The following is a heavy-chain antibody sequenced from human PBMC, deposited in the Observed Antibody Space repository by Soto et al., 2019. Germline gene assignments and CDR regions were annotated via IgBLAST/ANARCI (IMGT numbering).Heavy chain of an antibody. Sequence: SSETLSLTCAVYGGSFSGYYWSWIRQPPGKGLEWIGEINHSGSTNYNPSLKSRVTISVDTSKNQFSLKLSSVTAADTAVYYCARGYCSGGSCYDAFDIWGQGTMVT. J-gene: IGHJ3*02. CDR1: GGSFSGYY. D-gene: IGHD2-15*01. CDR2: INHSGST. V-gene: IGHV4-34*01. CDR3: ARGYCSGGSCYDAFDI.